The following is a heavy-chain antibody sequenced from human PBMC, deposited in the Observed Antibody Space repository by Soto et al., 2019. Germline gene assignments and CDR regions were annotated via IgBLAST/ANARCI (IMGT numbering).Heavy chain of an antibody. CDR1: GGSISSSNW. V-gene: IGHV4-4*02. D-gene: IGHD5-18*01. J-gene: IGHJ6*02. CDR3: AKGWGGDTVDYGMDV. CDR2: IYHSGST. Sequence: QVQLQESGPGLVKPSGTLSLTCAVSGGSISSSNWWSWVRQPPGKGLEWIGEIYHSGSTNYNPSLKSRVPISVDKSKNQFPPELSSVTAADTGVYYCAKGWGGDTVDYGMDVWGQGTTVTVSS.